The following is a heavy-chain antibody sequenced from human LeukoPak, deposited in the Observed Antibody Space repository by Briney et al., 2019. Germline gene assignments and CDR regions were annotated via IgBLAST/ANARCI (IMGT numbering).Heavy chain of an antibody. V-gene: IGHV3-53*01. D-gene: IGHD3-10*01. CDR1: GFTVSSNY. CDR2: IYSGGST. Sequence: GGSLRLSCAASGFTVSSNYMSWVRQAPGKGLEWVSVIYSGGSTYYADSVKGRFTISRDNSKNTLYLQMNSLRAGDTAVYYCATDGSGSYSFDYWGQGTLVTVSS. CDR3: ATDGSGSYSFDY. J-gene: IGHJ4*02.